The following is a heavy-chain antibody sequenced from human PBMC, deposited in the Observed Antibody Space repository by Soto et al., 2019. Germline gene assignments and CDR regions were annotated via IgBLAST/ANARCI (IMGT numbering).Heavy chain of an antibody. CDR2: LNPDTGNT. V-gene: IGHV1-3*01. D-gene: IGHD6-25*01. Sequence: QVQLVQSGAELKKPGASVNISCTASGFTFSDNLINWVRQAPGQRLEWMGWLNPDTGNTRYSETFQGRVTISRHSSASIACLEVRDLENEEGALYFCASDRHSGGPRAWDAVAVWGDGTMITVSS. CDR1: GFTFSDNL. J-gene: IGHJ3*01. CDR3: ASDRHSGGPRAWDAVAV.